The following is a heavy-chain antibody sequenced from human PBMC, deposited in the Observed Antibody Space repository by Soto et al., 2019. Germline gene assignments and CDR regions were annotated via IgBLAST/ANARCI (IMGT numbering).Heavy chain of an antibody. CDR2: ISAYNGNT. CDR3: ARDRRRGYYDSSGPYYFDY. V-gene: IGHV1-18*01. CDR1: GYAFTIYG. Sequence: VSVKVSCKASGYAFTIYGISWVRQAPGQGLEWMGWISAYNGNTNYAQKLQGRVTMTTDTSTSTAYMELRSLRSDDTAVYYCARDRRRGYYDSSGPYYFDYWGQGTLVTVSS. D-gene: IGHD3-22*01. J-gene: IGHJ4*02.